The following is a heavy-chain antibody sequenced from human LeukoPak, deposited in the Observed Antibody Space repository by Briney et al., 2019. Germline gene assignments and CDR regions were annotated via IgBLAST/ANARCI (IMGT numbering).Heavy chain of an antibody. J-gene: IGHJ3*02. CDR1: GGSISSGDYY. Sequence: SETLSLTCTVSGGSISSGDYYWSWLRQPPGKGLEWVGYIYYSGSTYYNPSLKSRVTISVDTSKNQFSLKLSSVTAADTAVYYCASRRGFGELFPNAFDIWGQGTMVTVSS. D-gene: IGHD3-10*01. CDR3: ASRRGFGELFPNAFDI. CDR2: IYYSGST. V-gene: IGHV4-30-4*01.